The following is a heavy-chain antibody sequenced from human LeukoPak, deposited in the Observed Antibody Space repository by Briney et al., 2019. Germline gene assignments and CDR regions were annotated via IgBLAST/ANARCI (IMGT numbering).Heavy chain of an antibody. V-gene: IGHV1-18*01. J-gene: IGHJ4*02. CDR2: ISAYNGNT. CDR1: GYTFTSYA. D-gene: IGHD5-12*01. Sequence: GASVKVSCKASGYTFTSYAMHWVRQAPGQRLEWMGWISAYNGNTNYAQKLQGRVTMTTDTSTSTAYMELRSLRSDDTAVYYCARVGGGYDQFDYWGQGTLVTVSS. CDR3: ARVGGGYDQFDY.